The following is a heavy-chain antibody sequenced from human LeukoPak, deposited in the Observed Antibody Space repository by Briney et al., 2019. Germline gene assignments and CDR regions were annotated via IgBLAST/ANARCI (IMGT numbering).Heavy chain of an antibody. CDR1: GGPISGYF. J-gene: IGHJ4*02. D-gene: IGHD5-12*01. V-gene: IGHV4-59*01. Sequence: PSETLSLTCTVSGGPISGYFWSWIRQPPGKGLEWIGYIHDNGRTTYNPSLRSRVTISIDTSKSQFSLKLNSLTTTDTAVYYCARVGGYSGFYWGQGTLVTVSS. CDR2: IHDNGRT. CDR3: ARVGGYSGFY.